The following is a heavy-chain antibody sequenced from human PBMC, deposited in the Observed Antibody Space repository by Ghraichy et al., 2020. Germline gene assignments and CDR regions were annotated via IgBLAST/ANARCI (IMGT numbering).Heavy chain of an antibody. CDR1: GFTVSSNY. Sequence: GGSLRLSCAASGFTVSSNYMNWVRQAPGKGLEWVSVIYSGGSTYYSDSVKGRFTISRDNSKNTMYLQMNSLRAEDTALYYCARDLGSGSYYIVHWGQGTLVTVSS. CDR2: IYSGGST. V-gene: IGHV3-66*01. CDR3: ARDLGSGSYYIVH. J-gene: IGHJ4*02. D-gene: IGHD3-10*01.